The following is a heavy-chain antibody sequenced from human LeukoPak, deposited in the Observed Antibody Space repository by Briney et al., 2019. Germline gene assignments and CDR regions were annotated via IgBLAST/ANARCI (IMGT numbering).Heavy chain of an antibody. V-gene: IGHV1-18*01. CDR3: AREGGRYCSGGSCYSSNGWYGGLNY. Sequence: ASVNVSCKASGYTFTSYGISWVRQAPGQGLEWMGWISTYNGHTNYARKVQGRVTMTTDTSTSTAYMELRSLRSDDTAVYFCAREGGRYCSGGSCYSSNGWYGGLNYWGQGTLVTVSS. CDR2: ISTYNGHT. CDR1: GYTFTSYG. D-gene: IGHD2-15*01. J-gene: IGHJ4*02.